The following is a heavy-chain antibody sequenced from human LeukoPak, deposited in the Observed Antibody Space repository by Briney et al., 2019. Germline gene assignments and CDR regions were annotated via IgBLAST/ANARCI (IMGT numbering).Heavy chain of an antibody. D-gene: IGHD6-13*01. V-gene: IGHV3-23*01. J-gene: IGHJ4*02. CDR1: GFTFSSYA. CDR2: ISGSGGST. CDR3: AKGLSSSWGFDY. Sequence: GGSLRLSCAASGFTFSSYAMSWVHQAPGKGLEWVSAISGSGGSTYYADSVKGRFTISRDNSKNTLYLQMNSLRAEDTAVYYCAKGLSSSWGFDYWGQGTLVTVSS.